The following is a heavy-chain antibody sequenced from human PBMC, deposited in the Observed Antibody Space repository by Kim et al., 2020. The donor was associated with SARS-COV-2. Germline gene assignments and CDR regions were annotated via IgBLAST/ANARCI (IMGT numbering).Heavy chain of an antibody. CDR2: IYYSGST. J-gene: IGHJ4*02. V-gene: IGHV4-39*07. D-gene: IGHD3-22*01. Sequence: SETLSLTCTVSGGSISSSSYYWGWIRQPPGKGLEWIGSIYYSGSTYYNPSLKSRVTISVDTSKNQFSLKLSSVTAADTAVYYCARSSRYYYDSTGYLPNYWGQGTLVTVSS. CDR1: GGSISSSSYY. CDR3: ARSSRYYYDSTGYLPNY.